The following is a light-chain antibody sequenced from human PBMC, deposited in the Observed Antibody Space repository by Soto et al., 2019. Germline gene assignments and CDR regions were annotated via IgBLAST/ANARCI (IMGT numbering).Light chain of an antibody. Sequence: QSVLTQPRSVSGSPGQSVTISCTGTSSDVGGYNSVSWYQQHPGKAPKLMIYAVTKRPSGVPARFSGSKSGNTASLTISGLQAEDEADYYCCSYAGTYTYVFGTGTKSPS. V-gene: IGLV2-11*01. CDR3: CSYAGTYTYV. CDR2: AVT. J-gene: IGLJ1*01. CDR1: SSDVGGYNS.